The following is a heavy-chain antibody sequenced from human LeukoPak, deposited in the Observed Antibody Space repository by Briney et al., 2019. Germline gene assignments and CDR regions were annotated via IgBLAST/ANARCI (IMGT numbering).Heavy chain of an antibody. J-gene: IGHJ5*02. CDR1: GFTFNNYA. CDR2: LSASGRST. V-gene: IGHV3-23*01. D-gene: IGHD2-2*01. Sequence: PGGSLRLSCTASGFTFNNYAMSWVRQAPGKGLEWVSALSASGRSTYYADSVEGRFTISRDNSKNTLYLDMNSLRAEDTAVYYCSKEGGGIPAAHPSDLWGQGTLVTVSS. CDR3: SKEGGGIPAAHPSDL.